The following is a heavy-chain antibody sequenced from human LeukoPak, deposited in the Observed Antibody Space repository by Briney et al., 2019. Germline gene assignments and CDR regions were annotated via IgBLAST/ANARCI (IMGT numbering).Heavy chain of an antibody. CDR3: AFGASNWDQFDY. V-gene: IGHV5-51*01. Sequence: GESLKISCKGSGYTFTNHWIAWVRQMPGKGLEWMGIIYPADSDTRYSPSFQGQVTISADKSVRTAYLRWSSLKASDTAMYYCAFGASNWDQFDYWGQGTLVTVSS. CDR2: IYPADSDT. CDR1: GYTFTNHW. D-gene: IGHD7-27*01. J-gene: IGHJ4*02.